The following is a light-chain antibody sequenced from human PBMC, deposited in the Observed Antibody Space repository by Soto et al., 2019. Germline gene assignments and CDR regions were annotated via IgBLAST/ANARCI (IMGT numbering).Light chain of an antibody. J-gene: IGKJ3*01. CDR2: AAS. Sequence: DIQMTQSPSSTSASAGDRVTITCRASQSISSYFSWYQQKPGKAPKLLIYAASSLQCGVPSRFSGSGSGTDFPLTISSLQPEDFATYYCQQSYRTPYTFGPGTKVDIK. CDR1: QSISSY. V-gene: IGKV1-39*01. CDR3: QQSYRTPYT.